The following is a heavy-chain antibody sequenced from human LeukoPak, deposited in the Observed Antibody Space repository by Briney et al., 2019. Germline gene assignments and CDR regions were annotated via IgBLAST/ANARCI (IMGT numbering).Heavy chain of an antibody. CDR3: AKDYYSRPVTNRCDQ. D-gene: IGHD6-13*01. J-gene: IGHJ4*02. V-gene: IGHV3-23*01. CDR1: GFTFNAYA. Sequence: GGSLRLSCAASGFTFNAYAMGWVRQAPGKGLDWVSAISGSGDSTYYADSVKGRFTISRDNSKNTVYLQMSSLRAEDTAFYYCAKDYYSRPVTNRCDQWGQGTLVTVSS. CDR2: ISGSGDST.